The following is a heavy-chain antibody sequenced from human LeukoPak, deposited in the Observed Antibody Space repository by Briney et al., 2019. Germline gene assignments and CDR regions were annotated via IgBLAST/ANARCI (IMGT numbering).Heavy chain of an antibody. Sequence: PGGSLRLSCAASGFTVSSNYMSWVRQAPGKGLEWVSVIYSGGSTYYADSAKGRFTISRDNSKNTLYLQMNRLRAEDTAVYYCAGIAVAGTYYYYGMDVWGQGTTVTVSS. CDR2: IYSGGST. D-gene: IGHD6-19*01. V-gene: IGHV3-53*01. J-gene: IGHJ6*02. CDR3: AGIAVAGTYYYYGMDV. CDR1: GFTVSSNY.